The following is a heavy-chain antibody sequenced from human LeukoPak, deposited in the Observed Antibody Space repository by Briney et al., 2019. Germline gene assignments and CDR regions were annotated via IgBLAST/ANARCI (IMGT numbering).Heavy chain of an antibody. CDR2: IYYSGSI. Sequence: SDTLSLTCAVSGYSISSSNWWGWIRQPPGKGLEWVGYIYYSGSIYYNPSLKSRVTMSVDTSKNQFSLKLSSVTAVDTAVYYCARSEGSGWYGYDYWGQGTLVTVSS. J-gene: IGHJ4*02. CDR1: GYSISSSNW. V-gene: IGHV4-28*05. D-gene: IGHD6-19*01. CDR3: ARSEGSGWYGYDY.